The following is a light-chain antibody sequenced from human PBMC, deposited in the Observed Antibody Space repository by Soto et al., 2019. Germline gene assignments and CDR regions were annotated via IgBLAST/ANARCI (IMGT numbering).Light chain of an antibody. CDR3: SSYRNINTGACV. V-gene: IGLV2-14*01. CDR2: EVT. Sequence: QSALTQPASVSGSPGQSITISCTGTSGDIGSYNRVSWYQQHPGKAPKLIIYEVTDRPSGVSNRFSGSKSGNTASLTISGVQAEDEAEYCCSSYRNINTGACVFGTGTKGTGL. CDR1: SGDIGSYNR. J-gene: IGLJ1*01.